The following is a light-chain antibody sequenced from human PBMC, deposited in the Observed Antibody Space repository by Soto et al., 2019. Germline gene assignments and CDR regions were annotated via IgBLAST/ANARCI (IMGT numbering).Light chain of an antibody. CDR3: QQYNNWPPYT. V-gene: IGKV3-15*01. J-gene: IGKJ2*01. CDR1: QSVSSN. CDR2: GAS. Sequence: EIVMTQSPATRSVSPGERATLSCRASQSVSSNLAWYQQKPGQAPRLLIYGASTRATGIPARFGGRGSGTEFTLTISSLQSEDFAVYYCQQYNNWPPYTFGQGTKLEIK.